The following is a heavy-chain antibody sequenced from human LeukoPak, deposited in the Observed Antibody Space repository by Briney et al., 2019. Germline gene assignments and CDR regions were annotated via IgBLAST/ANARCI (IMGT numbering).Heavy chain of an antibody. J-gene: IGHJ4*02. CDR1: GFTFSSYA. Sequence: PGGSLRLSCAASGFTFSSYAMHWVRQAPGKGLEWVAVISYDGSNKYYADSVKGRFTITRDNSKNTLYLQMNSLRAEDTAVYYCATNYDSSGYPFDYWGQETLVTVSS. CDR3: ATNYDSSGYPFDY. CDR2: ISYDGSNK. D-gene: IGHD3-22*01. V-gene: IGHV3-30-3*01.